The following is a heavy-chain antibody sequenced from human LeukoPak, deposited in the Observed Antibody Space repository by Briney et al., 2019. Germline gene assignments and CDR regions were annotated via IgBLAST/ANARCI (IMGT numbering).Heavy chain of an antibody. J-gene: IGHJ4*02. CDR3: AKSRYFRPGPFDY. D-gene: IGHD3-10*01. CDR2: ISGSGGAT. V-gene: IGHV3-23*01. Sequence: GGSLRLSCAASGFTFRSYALGWVRQAPGKGLEWVSGISGSGGATYYADSVQGRFTISRDNSKNTMSLQMSSLRAEDTAVYYCAKSRYFRPGPFDYWGQGSLVTVSS. CDR1: GFTFRSYA.